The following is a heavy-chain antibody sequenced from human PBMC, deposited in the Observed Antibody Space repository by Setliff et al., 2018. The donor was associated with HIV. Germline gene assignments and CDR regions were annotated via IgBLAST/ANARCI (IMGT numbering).Heavy chain of an antibody. CDR1: GFTFSTFA. D-gene: IGHD2-2*02. CDR3: ARDFVTSIQYFDY. V-gene: IGHV3-7*03. CDR2: IKEDGSRK. J-gene: IGHJ4*02. Sequence: GGSLRLSCVASGFTFSTFAMHWVRQAPGKGLEWVADIKEDGSRKYYVDSVKGRFTISRDNAKNSVYLQMNSLRGEDTAVYYCARDFVTSIQYFDYWGQGTLVT.